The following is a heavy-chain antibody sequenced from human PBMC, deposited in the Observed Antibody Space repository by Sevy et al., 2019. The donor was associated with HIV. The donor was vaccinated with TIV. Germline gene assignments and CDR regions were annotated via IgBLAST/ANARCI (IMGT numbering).Heavy chain of an antibody. J-gene: IGHJ4*01. CDR1: GYTLNQLS. D-gene: IGHD3-22*01. CDR2: FDPEDGET. Sequence: ASVKVSCKVSGYTLNQLSMHWVRQAAGKGLEWMGSFDPEDGETAYAQKFQGRVTMTEDTSIDTAYMELSSLRSEDTAGFYCATTKDYYESCGSPVYLWGPGTLVTVSS. V-gene: IGHV1-24*01. CDR3: ATTKDYYESCGSPVYL.